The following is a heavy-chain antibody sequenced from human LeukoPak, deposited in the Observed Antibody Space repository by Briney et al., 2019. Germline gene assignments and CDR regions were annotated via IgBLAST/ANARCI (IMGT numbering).Heavy chain of an antibody. CDR1: GGSLSSRGYY. CDR2: IYYSGST. J-gene: IGHJ1*01. Sequence: SETLSLTCTVSGGSLSSRGYYWSWIPHHPGKGLEWIGYIYYSGSTYYNPSLKSRVTISVDTSKNQFSLKLSSVTAADTAVYYCAGDAGSGYYLQYWGQGTLVAVSS. D-gene: IGHD3-22*01. CDR3: AGDAGSGYYLQY. V-gene: IGHV4-31*03.